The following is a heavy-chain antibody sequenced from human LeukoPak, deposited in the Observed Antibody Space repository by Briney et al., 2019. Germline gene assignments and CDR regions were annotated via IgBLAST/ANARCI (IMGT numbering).Heavy chain of an antibody. Sequence: SQTLSLTCTVSGGSISSGDYYWSWIRQPPGKGLEWIGHTYYSGTTYYNPSLKSRVTISVDTSKNQFSLKLSSVTAADTAVYYCARANFTYYDFWSGYSDGFDPWGQGTLVTVSS. D-gene: IGHD3-3*01. J-gene: IGHJ5*02. V-gene: IGHV4-30-4*08. CDR2: TYYSGTT. CDR1: GGSISSGDYY. CDR3: ARANFTYYDFWSGYSDGFDP.